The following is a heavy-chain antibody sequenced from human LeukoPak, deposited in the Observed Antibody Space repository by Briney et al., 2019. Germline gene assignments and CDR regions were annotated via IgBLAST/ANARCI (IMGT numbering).Heavy chain of an antibody. Sequence: SVKVSCKASGYTFTSYYMHWVRQAPGQGLEWMEGIIPIFGTANYAQKFQGRVTITADESTSTAYMELSSLRSEDTAVYYCARGWVEMATMSWVYWGQGTLVTVSS. CDR3: ARGWVEMATMSWVY. CDR1: GYTFTSYY. J-gene: IGHJ4*02. CDR2: IIPIFGTA. D-gene: IGHD5-24*01. V-gene: IGHV1-69*13.